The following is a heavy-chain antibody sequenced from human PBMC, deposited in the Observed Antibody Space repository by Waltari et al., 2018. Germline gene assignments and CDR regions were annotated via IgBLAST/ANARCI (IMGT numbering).Heavy chain of an antibody. J-gene: IGHJ4*02. CDR3: TTYYDFWSGYWTPGYFDY. CDR1: GFTFSSYS. Sequence: EVQLVESGGGLVKPGGSLRLSCAASGFTFSSYSMNWVRQAPGTGLEWVSSISSSSSYIYYADSVKGRFTISRDNAKNSLYLQMNSLRAEDTAVYYCTTYYDFWSGYWTPGYFDYWGQGTLVTVSS. CDR2: ISSSSSYI. V-gene: IGHV3-21*01. D-gene: IGHD3-3*01.